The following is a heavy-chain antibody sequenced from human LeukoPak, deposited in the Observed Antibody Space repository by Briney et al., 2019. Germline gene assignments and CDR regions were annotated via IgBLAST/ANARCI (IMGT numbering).Heavy chain of an antibody. CDR1: GGSISRYY. CDR2: IYYSGST. D-gene: IGHD2-2*01. J-gene: IGHJ4*02. Sequence: SETLSLTCTVSGGSISRYYWSWIRQPPGKGLEWIGYIYYSGSTNYNPSLKSRVTISVDTSKNQSSLKLSSVTAADTAVYYCARGVRYFDYWGQGTLVTVSS. V-gene: IGHV4-59*01. CDR3: ARGVRYFDY.